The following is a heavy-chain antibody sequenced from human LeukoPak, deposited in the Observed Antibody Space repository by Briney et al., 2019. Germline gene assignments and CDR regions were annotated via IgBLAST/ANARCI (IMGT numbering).Heavy chain of an antibody. D-gene: IGHD6-19*01. J-gene: IGHJ3*02. CDR2: IKQDGSEK. CDR3: ARGAGSGWYPIRAFDI. CDR1: GFTFSSYW. Sequence: GGSLRLSCAASGFTFSSYWMSWVRQAPGKGLEWVANIKQDGSEKYYVDPVKGRFTISRDNAKNSLYLQMNSLRAEDTAVYYCARGAGSGWYPIRAFDIWGQGTMVTVSS. V-gene: IGHV3-7*01.